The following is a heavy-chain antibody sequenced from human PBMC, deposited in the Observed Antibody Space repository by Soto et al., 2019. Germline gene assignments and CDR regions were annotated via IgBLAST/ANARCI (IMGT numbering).Heavy chain of an antibody. Sequence: GGSLRLSCAASGLTLSDYHMNWIRQAPGKGLEWISYMSGSGTTIYYADSVKGRFTISRDNAKNSLYLHMNSLRAEDTAVYYFARAPYYYDSSGFWAYWARGTLVPVSS. J-gene: IGHJ4*02. CDR1: GLTLSDYH. V-gene: IGHV3-11*01. D-gene: IGHD3-22*01. CDR2: MSGSGTTI. CDR3: ARAPYYYDSSGFWAY.